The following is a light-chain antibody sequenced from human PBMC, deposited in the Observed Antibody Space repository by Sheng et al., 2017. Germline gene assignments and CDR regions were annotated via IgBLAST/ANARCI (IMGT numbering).Light chain of an antibody. CDR1: QSVGNK. CDR3: QQYDKWPLN. V-gene: IGKV3-15*01. CDR2: GAS. Sequence: EIALTQSPATLSLSPGERATLSCRASQSVGNKLAWYQQKPGQPPRLLMYGASARATGIPARFIASGSGTEFTLTISSLQSEDFAVYYCQQYDKWPLNFGGGTKVEIK. J-gene: IGKJ4*01.